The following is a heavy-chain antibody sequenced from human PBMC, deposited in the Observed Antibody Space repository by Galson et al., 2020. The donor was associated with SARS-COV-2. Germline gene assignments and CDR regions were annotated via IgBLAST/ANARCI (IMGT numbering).Heavy chain of an antibody. CDR3: ARQSMKSVAVPVVAITGWFYT. D-gene: IGHD2-2*02. Sequence: LETLSLTCSVSGDSIDNKTYYWSWNRQSQGQGLEWTGSIYHRWTAYYNPSLKRRVTMTINTSRNQFSLRLTSVTAADTAVYFCARQSMKSVAVPVVAITGWFYTWGRGTRVTVSS. CDR2: IYHRWTA. V-gene: IGHV4-39*01. CDR1: GDSIDNKTYY. J-gene: IGHJ2*01.